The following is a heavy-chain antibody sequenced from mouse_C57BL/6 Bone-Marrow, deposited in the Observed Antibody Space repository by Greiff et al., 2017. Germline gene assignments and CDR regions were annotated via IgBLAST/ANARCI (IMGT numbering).Heavy chain of an antibody. Sequence: QVQLQQSGAELARPGASVKLSCKASGYTFTSYGISWVKQRTGQGLEWIGEIYPRSGNTYYNEKFKGKATLTADKSSSTAYMELRSLTSEDSAVYVCASSIYYGNYGFFFDYWGQGTTLTVSS. CDR1: GYTFTSYG. D-gene: IGHD2-1*01. J-gene: IGHJ2*01. V-gene: IGHV1-81*01. CDR2: IYPRSGNT. CDR3: ASSIYYGNYGFFFDY.